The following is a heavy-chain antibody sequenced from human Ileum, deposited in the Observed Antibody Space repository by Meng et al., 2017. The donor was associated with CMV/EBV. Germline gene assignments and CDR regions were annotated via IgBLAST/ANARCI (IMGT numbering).Heavy chain of an antibody. CDR3: AREPRVGALNDAFDI. CDR2: IYSGGST. V-gene: IGHV3-53*01. Sequence: SGFTVSSNYMTWVRQAPGKGLECVSAIYSGGSTYYADSAKGRFTISRDNSKNTLFLQMNSLRVEDTAVYYCAREPRVGALNDAFDIWGQGTMVTVSS. D-gene: IGHD1-26*01. CDR1: GFTVSSNY. J-gene: IGHJ3*02.